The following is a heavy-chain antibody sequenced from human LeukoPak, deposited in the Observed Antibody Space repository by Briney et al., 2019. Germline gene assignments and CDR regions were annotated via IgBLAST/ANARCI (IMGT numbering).Heavy chain of an antibody. CDR3: ARESRQWLVLGGVDY. CDR2: INQDGSEK. D-gene: IGHD6-19*01. V-gene: IGHV3-7*01. Sequence: PGGSLRLSCAASGFTFSSYWMHWVRQAPGKGLEWVANINQDGSEKYYVDSVKGRFTISRDNAKNSLYLQMNSLRAEDTAVYYCARESRQWLVLGGVDYWGQGTLVTVSS. J-gene: IGHJ4*02. CDR1: GFTFSSYW.